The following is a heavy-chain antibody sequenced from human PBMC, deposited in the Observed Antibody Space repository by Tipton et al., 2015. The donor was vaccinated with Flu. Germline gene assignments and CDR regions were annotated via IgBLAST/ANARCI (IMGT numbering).Heavy chain of an antibody. CDR1: GDSLNYYY. D-gene: IGHD4-11*01. Sequence: TLSLTCSVSGDSLNYYYWSWIRQPPGEGLEWIGQVYYSGTTSYNPSLKSRVTISIDTSKNQFSLNMRSVTAADMAVYYCARRDYSNYVSDPKSWFDPWGQGTLVTVSS. J-gene: IGHJ5*02. V-gene: IGHV4-59*08. CDR2: VYYSGTT. CDR3: ARRDYSNYVSDPKSWFDP.